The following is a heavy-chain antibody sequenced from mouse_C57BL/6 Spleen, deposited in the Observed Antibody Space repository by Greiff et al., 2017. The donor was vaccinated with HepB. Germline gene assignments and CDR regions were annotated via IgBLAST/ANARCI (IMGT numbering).Heavy chain of an antibody. Sequence: QVQLKESGPGILQSSQTLSLTCSFSGFSLSTSGMGVSWIRQPSGKGLEWLAHIYWDDDKRYNPSLKSRLTISKDTSRNQVFLKITSVDTADTATYYCARSETIYDGFYYFDYWGQGTTLTVSS. V-gene: IGHV8-12*01. CDR2: IYWDDDK. J-gene: IGHJ2*01. CDR3: ARSETIYDGFYYFDY. D-gene: IGHD2-3*01. CDR1: GFSLSTSGMG.